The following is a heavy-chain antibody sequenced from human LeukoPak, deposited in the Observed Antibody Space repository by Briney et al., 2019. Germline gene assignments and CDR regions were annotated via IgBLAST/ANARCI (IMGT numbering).Heavy chain of an antibody. V-gene: IGHV3-33*08. D-gene: IGHD3-10*01. CDR2: IWYDGSNK. CDR3: ARGPRITMVRGVMDYYYGMDV. Sequence: GGSLRLSCAASGFTFSSYGMHWVRQAPGKGLEWVAVIWYDGSNKYYADSVKGRFTISRDNSKNTLYLQMNSLRAEDTAVYYCARGPRITMVRGVMDYYYGMDVWGQGTTVTVSS. CDR1: GFTFSSYG. J-gene: IGHJ6*02.